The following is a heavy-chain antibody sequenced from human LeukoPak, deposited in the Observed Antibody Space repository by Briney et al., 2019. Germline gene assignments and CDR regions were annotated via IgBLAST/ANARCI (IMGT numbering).Heavy chain of an antibody. CDR2: ISGSGGST. D-gene: IGHD1-26*01. Sequence: GGTLRLSCAASGFTFSSYGMSWVRQAPGKGLEWVSAISGSGGSTYYADSVKGRFTISRDNAKNSLYLQMNSLRAEDTAVYYCARAKELLWGSDYWGQGTLVTVSS. V-gene: IGHV3-23*01. CDR1: GFTFSSYG. J-gene: IGHJ4*02. CDR3: ARAKELLWGSDY.